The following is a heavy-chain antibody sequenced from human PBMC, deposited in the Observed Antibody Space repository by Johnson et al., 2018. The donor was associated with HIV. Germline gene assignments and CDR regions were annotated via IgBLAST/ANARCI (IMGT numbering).Heavy chain of an antibody. CDR3: AKDSKRLLWFGEFCDAFDI. J-gene: IGHJ3*02. V-gene: IGHV3-30*02. CDR2: IRYDGSNK. D-gene: IGHD3-10*01. CDR1: GFTLSSSG. Sequence: QVQLVESGGGVVQPGGSLRLSCATSGFTLSSSGMHWVRQAPGKGLEWVAFIRYDGSNKYYGDSVKGRFSISRDNSKNTLYLQMNSLRAGDTAVYYCAKDSKRLLWFGEFCDAFDILGQGTMFTVSS.